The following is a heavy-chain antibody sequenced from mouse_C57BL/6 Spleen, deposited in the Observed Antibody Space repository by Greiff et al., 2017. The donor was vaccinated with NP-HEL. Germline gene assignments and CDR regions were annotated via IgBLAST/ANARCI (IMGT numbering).Heavy chain of an antibody. CDR2: ISDGGSYT. D-gene: IGHD3-2*02. CDR1: GFTFSSYA. J-gene: IGHJ4*01. V-gene: IGHV5-4*03. Sequence: EVKLVESGGGLVKPGGSLKLSCAASGFTFSSYAMSWVRQTPEKRLEWVATISDGGSYTYYPDNVKGRFTISRDNAKNNLYLQMSHLKSEDTAMYYCATAQATPPYAMDYRGQGTPVTVSS. CDR3: ATAQATPPYAMDY.